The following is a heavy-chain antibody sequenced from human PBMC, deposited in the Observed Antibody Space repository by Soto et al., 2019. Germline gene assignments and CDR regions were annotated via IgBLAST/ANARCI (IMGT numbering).Heavy chain of an antibody. V-gene: IGHV5-51*01. CDR1: GYSFTNSW. D-gene: IGHD5-18*01. CDR3: AREHSYMYGAFDY. CDR2: IYPGNSKT. J-gene: IGHJ4*02. Sequence: EVQLVQSGVEVKKPGESLKISCKGSGYSFTNSWIGWVRQMPGKGLEWMGIIYPGNSKTTYSPSFQGQVTISADKSISTAYLQWTSLKASDTAMYYCAREHSYMYGAFDYWGQGTLVTVSS.